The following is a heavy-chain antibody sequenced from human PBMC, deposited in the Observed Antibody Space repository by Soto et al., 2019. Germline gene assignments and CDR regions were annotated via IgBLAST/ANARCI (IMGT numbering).Heavy chain of an antibody. CDR2: MFYSGLT. CDR3: APLSVSLSGPYGIHV. V-gene: IGHV4-39*01. J-gene: IGHJ6*02. Sequence: SETLSLTCSVSGYSVSSSGYYWAWIRQPPGKGLEWIGSMFYSGLTYYNPSLKSRVTLSVDTSKNQFSVRLNSVTAADTAVYYCAPLSVSLSGPYGIHVWGQGTTVTVSS. D-gene: IGHD2-15*01. CDR1: GYSVSSSGYY.